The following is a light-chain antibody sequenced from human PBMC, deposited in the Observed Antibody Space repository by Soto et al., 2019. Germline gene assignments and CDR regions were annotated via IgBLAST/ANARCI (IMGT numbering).Light chain of an antibody. CDR1: QSVLNTSKNQSS. J-gene: IGKJ1*01. CDR3: QQYFNTPLT. V-gene: IGKV4-1*01. Sequence: DVVMTQSPDSLAVSLGERATINCKSSQSVLNTSKNQSSLAWYQHKPGQPPKLLIYWASTRESVVPDRISGSGSGTDFTLTISSLQAEDVAVYFCQQYFNTPLTFGQGTKVEVK. CDR2: WAS.